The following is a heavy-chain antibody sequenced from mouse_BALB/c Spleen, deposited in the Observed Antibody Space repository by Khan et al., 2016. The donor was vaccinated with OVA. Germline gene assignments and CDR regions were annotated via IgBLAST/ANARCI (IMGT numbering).Heavy chain of an antibody. J-gene: IGHJ4*01. Sequence: EVQLQESGPGLVKPSQSLSLTCTVTGYSITSDYAWNWIRQFPGNKLEWMGNISYSGSTTYNPSLKSQIPITRDTSKDQFFLQLKSVTSEDTATYYCASELGRYYALDYWGQGTSVTVSS. CDR2: ISYSGST. V-gene: IGHV3-2*02. CDR3: ASELGRYYALDY. CDR1: GYSITSDYA. D-gene: IGHD4-1*01.